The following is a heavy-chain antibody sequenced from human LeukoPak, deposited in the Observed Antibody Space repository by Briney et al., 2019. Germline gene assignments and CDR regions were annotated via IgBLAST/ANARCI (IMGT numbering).Heavy chain of an antibody. V-gene: IGHV3-48*04. CDR3: AKDRLDLTYYDFWSGYYTTALDY. Sequence: GGSLRLSCAASGFTFSSYSMNWVRQAPGKGLEWVSYISSSSSTIYYADSVKGRFTISRDNAKNSLYLQMNSLRAEDTAVYYCAKDRLDLTYYDFWSGYYTTALDYWGQGTLVTVSS. J-gene: IGHJ4*02. CDR1: GFTFSSYS. CDR2: ISSSSSTI. D-gene: IGHD3-3*01.